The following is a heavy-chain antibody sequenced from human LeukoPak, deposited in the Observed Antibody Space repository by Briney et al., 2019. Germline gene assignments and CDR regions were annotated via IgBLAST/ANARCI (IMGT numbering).Heavy chain of an antibody. D-gene: IGHD4-23*01. CDR2: MNPNNGNT. CDR3: AAEIYGGNSDCCTFDF. J-gene: IGHJ3*01. V-gene: IGHV1-8*01. CDR1: GYTFTSYD. Sequence: ASVKVSCKASGYTFTSYDINWLRQATGQGLEWMGWMNPNNGNTDYAQTFQGRVTLTRNTSISTAYMELSSLRSEDTAVYYCAAEIYGGNSDCCTFDFWGPGTPVTVSS.